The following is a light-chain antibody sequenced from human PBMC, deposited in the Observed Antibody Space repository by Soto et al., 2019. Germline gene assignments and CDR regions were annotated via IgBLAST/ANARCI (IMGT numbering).Light chain of an antibody. CDR2: SNN. CDR1: SSNIGSNT. Sequence: QAVVTQPPSASGTPGQRVTISCSGSSSNIGSNTVSWYQQLPGTAPKLLIYSNNRRPSGVPDRFSGSKSGTSASLAISGLQSEDEADYYCAAWDDSLNGVVFGGGTKVTVL. J-gene: IGLJ2*01. V-gene: IGLV1-44*01. CDR3: AAWDDSLNGVV.